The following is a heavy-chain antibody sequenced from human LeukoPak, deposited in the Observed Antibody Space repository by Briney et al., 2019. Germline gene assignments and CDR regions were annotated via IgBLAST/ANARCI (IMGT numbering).Heavy chain of an antibody. D-gene: IGHD1-1*01. CDR2: IYYSGST. V-gene: IGHV4-39*01. CDR3: ARLGAGTTDY. CDR1: GGSISSSSYY. Sequence: PSETLFLTCTVSGGSISSSSYYWGWIRQPPGKGLEWIGSIYYSGSTYYNPSLKSRVTISVDTSKNQFSLKLSSVTAADTAVYYCARLGAGTTDYWGQGTLVTVSS. J-gene: IGHJ4*02.